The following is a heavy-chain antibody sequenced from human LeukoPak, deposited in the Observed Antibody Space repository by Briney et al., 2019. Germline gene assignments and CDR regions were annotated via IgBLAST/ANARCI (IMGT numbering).Heavy chain of an antibody. V-gene: IGHV3-30-3*01. CDR3: ARAPERDYGDINAFDI. D-gene: IGHD4-17*01. CDR1: GFTFSSYA. J-gene: IGHJ3*02. CDR2: ISYDGSNK. Sequence: QPGGSLRLSCAASGFTFSSYAMPWVRQAPGKGLEWVAVISYDGSNKYYADSVKGRFTISRDNSKNTLYLQMNSLRAEDTAVYYCARAPERDYGDINAFDIWGQGTMVTVSS.